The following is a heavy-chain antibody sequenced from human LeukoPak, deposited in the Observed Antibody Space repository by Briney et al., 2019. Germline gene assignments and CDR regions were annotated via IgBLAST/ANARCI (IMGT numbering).Heavy chain of an antibody. Sequence: SETLSLTCAVYGGSFSGYYWSWIRQPPGEGLEWIGEINHSGSTNYNPSLKSRVTISVDTSKNQFSLKLSSVTAADTAVYYCARGGDILTGYYHDYWGQGTLVTVSS. J-gene: IGHJ4*02. CDR3: ARGGDILTGYYHDY. CDR1: GGSFSGYY. V-gene: IGHV4-34*01. CDR2: INHSGST. D-gene: IGHD3-9*01.